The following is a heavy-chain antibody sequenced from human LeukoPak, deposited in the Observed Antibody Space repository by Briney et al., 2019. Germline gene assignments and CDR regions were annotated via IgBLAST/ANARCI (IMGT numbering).Heavy chain of an antibody. CDR2: IYPNSGGT. CDR1: GYTFTGYY. D-gene: IGHD5-12*01. Sequence: ASVKVSCKASGYTFTGYYMHWVRQAPGQGLEWMGWIYPNSGGTNYAQKLQGRVTMTRDTSISTAYMELSRLRSDDTAVYYCAKAYSGYDGFDYWGREPWSPSPQ. J-gene: IGHJ4*02. CDR3: AKAYSGYDGFDY. V-gene: IGHV1-2*02.